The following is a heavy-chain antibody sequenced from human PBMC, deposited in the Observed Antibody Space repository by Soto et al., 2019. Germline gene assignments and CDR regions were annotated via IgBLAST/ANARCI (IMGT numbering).Heavy chain of an antibody. CDR2: GSYSGTT. Sequence: ATLSLTCTVSGVSVNSGSFYGAWIRQPPGKGLEWIGFGSYSGTTNYKPSLKSRVTISVDTSRSQISLKVTSLTAADTAVYYCARGATVTQYDYWGQGTLVTVSS. J-gene: IGHJ4*02. D-gene: IGHD4-17*01. V-gene: IGHV4-61*01. CDR3: ARGATVTQYDY. CDR1: GVSVNSGSFY.